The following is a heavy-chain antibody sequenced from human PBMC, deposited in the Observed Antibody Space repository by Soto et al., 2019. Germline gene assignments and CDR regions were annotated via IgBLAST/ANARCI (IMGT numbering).Heavy chain of an antibody. V-gene: IGHV1-69*02. CDR2: IIPILGIA. D-gene: IGHD2-15*01. J-gene: IGHJ6*03. Sequence: QVQLVQSGAEVKKPGSSVKVSCKASGGTFSSYTISWVRQAPGQGPEWMGRIIPILGIANYAQKFQGRVTITADKSTSTAYMELSSLRSEDTAVYYCARSQGHCSGGSCYSEYYYFYMDVWGKGTTVTVSS. CDR3: ARSQGHCSGGSCYSEYYYFYMDV. CDR1: GGTFSSYT.